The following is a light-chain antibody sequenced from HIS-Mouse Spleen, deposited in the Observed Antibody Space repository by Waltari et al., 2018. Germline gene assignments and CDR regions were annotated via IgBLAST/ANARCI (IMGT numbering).Light chain of an antibody. Sequence: QSALTQPASVSGSPGQSITISCTGTSSDVGGYNYVSWYQHHPGKAPKLMIYDVSTRPSGVSNRFSGSKSGNTASLTISGLQAEDEADYYCSSYTSSSFNVVFGGGTKLTVL. CDR2: DVS. CDR1: SSDVGGYNY. J-gene: IGLJ2*01. CDR3: SSYTSSSFNVV. V-gene: IGLV2-14*03.